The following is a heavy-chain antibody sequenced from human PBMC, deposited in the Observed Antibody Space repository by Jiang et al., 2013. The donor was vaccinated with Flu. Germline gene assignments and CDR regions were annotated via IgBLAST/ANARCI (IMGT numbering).Heavy chain of an antibody. CDR2: INPDSGDT. D-gene: IGHD5-12*01. CDR3: VRLYSFGYYYNY. Sequence: GAEVKKPGASVRVSCKTSGYTFINFYFHWVRQVPGQGFEWMGWINPDSGDTKSAQKFQGRVTMTRDASISTAFTELSGLRSDDTAVYYCVRLYSFGYYYNYWGQGTLVTVSS. V-gene: IGHV1-2*02. CDR1: GYTFINFY. J-gene: IGHJ4*02.